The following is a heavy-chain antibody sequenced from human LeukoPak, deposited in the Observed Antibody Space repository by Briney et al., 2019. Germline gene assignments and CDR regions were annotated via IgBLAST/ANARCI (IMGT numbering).Heavy chain of an antibody. CDR3: ARETSSVHSNAGPPFDY. CDR2: ISGSGGST. Sequence: ETLSLTCTVSGGSVSSGSYYWSWIRQAPGKGLEWVSGISGSGGSTYYADSVKGRFTVSRDNSKSTLYLQVNSLTADDTAVYYCARETSSVHSNAGPPFDYWGQGTLVTVSS. J-gene: IGHJ4*02. D-gene: IGHD2-15*01. V-gene: IGHV3-23*01. CDR1: GGSVSSGSYY.